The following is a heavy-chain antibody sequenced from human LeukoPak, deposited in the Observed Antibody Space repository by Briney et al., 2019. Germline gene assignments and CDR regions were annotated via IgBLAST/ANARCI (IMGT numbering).Heavy chain of an antibody. J-gene: IGHJ4*02. CDR1: GGSISSYY. CDR2: IYYSGST. Sequence: SETLSLTCAVSGGSISSYYWSWIRQPPGKGLEWIGYIYYSGSTNYNPSLKSRVTISVDTSRNQFSLKLSSVTAADTAVYYCARWAYGGNSDGIDYWGQGTLVTVSS. V-gene: IGHV4-59*01. D-gene: IGHD4-23*01. CDR3: ARWAYGGNSDGIDY.